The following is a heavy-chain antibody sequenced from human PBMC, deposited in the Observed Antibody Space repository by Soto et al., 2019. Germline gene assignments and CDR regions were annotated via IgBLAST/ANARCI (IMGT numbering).Heavy chain of an antibody. D-gene: IGHD3-10*01. Sequence: QVQLVQSGAEVKKPGASVKVSCKASGYTFTNYGISWVRQAPGQGLEWMGWISGYNGDTDYAQKVQGRVTMTTHTSTSTVYRELRSLSSDDTAVYYCAREGIRPYYYYGMDVWGQGTTVTVSS. CDR3: AREGIRPYYYYGMDV. CDR2: ISGYNGDT. V-gene: IGHV1-18*01. CDR1: GYTFTNYG. J-gene: IGHJ6*02.